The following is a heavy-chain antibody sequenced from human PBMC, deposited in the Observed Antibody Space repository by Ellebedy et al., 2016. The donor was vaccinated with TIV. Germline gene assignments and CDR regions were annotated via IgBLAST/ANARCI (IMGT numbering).Heavy chain of an antibody. D-gene: IGHD4-17*01. V-gene: IGHV4-30-2*01. J-gene: IGHJ4*02. CDR2: IFQNGGT. CDR1: GGSISSGDYS. CDR3: ARGGSVTPFDY. Sequence: MPSETLSLTCVVSGGSISSGDYSWSWIRPPPGKGLEWIGYIFQNGGTYYNPSLKSPVTISVDRSKNQFSLHLSSVTAADTAVYYCARGGSVTPFDYWGQGALVTVSS.